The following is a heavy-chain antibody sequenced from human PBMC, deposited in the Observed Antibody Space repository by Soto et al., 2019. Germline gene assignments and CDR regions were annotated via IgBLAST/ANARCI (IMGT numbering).Heavy chain of an antibody. J-gene: IGHJ4*02. V-gene: IGHV4-34*01. Sequence: QVQLQQWGAGLLKPSETLSLTCGVYGGPFSDHFWSWIRQSPGKELEWIGEINHRGSTNYNPSLKSRVAISVDTSKTQFSLYLRSVTAADTAVYYCGRGRGGYSYGGLDSWGQGTLVTVSS. D-gene: IGHD5-18*01. CDR2: INHRGST. CDR1: GGPFSDHF. CDR3: GRGRGGYSYGGLDS.